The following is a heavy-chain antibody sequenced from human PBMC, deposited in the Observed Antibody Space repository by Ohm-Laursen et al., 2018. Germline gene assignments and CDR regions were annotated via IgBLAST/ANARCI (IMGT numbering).Heavy chain of an antibody. CDR3: ARGGDTLMAPTRNWFDP. CDR2: IYPGDSDT. D-gene: IGHD5-18*01. J-gene: IGHJ5*02. Sequence: GESLRISCKASGYSFTNYWLGWVRQMPGKGLEWMGIIYPGDSDTRYSPSFQGQVSISADKSITTAYLQWSSLKASDTAIYYCARGGDTLMAPTRNWFDPWGQGTLVTVSS. V-gene: IGHV5-51*03. CDR1: GYSFTNYW.